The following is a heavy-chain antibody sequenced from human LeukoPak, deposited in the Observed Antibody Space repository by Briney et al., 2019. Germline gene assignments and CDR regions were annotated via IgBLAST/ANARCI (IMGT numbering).Heavy chain of an antibody. CDR2: IYSGGTT. CDR3: ARVSLSTRYFWFDP. V-gene: IGHV3-53*01. CDR1: GFTVSSSY. J-gene: IGHJ5*02. Sequence: GGSLRLSCAASGFTVSSSYMSWVRQAPGKGLEWVSAIYSGGTTYYADSVMGRFAISRDNSKNTLYPQMNSLRAEDTGVYYCARVSLSTRYFWFDPWGQGTLVTVSS. D-gene: IGHD1-1*01.